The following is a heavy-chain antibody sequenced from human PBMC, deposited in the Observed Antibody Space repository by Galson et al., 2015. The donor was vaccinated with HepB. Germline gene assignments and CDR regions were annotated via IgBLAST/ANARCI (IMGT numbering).Heavy chain of an antibody. J-gene: IGHJ4*02. CDR1: GFTFMSYD. V-gene: IGHV3-30*18. CDR3: VEPRKRDWIFFEG. CDR2: ISNDGSSP. D-gene: IGHD3/OR15-3a*01. Sequence: SLRLSCAASGFTFMSYDMHWVRQAPGKGLEWVAVISNDGSSPFYSDSVRGRFNISRDNSKNMVHLQMSSLRPEDTALYYCVEPRKRDWIFFEGWGQGSRGTVSS.